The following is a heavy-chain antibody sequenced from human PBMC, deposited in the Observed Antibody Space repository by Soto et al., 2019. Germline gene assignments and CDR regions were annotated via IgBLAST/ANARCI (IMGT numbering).Heavy chain of an antibody. CDR1: GYTFSDYY. V-gene: IGHV3-11*04. CDR2: IDTSGSTI. CDR3: ARDQGGSFDP. Sequence: PGGSLRLSCAASGYTFSDYYMSWIRQAPGKGLEWISYIDTSGSTIYYADSVKGRFTISRDNAKNSLYLQMNSLRDEDTAVYYCARDQGGSFDPWGQGTLVTVSS. J-gene: IGHJ5*02.